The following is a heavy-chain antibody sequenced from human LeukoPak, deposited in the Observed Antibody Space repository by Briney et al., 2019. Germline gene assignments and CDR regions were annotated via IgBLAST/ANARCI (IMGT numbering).Heavy chain of an antibody. Sequence: GGSLRLSCAASGFTFSSYSMNWVRQAPGKGLEWVSSISSSSSYIYYADSVKGRFTISRDNAKNSLYLQMNSLRAEDTAVYYCARDLGKGVVPFNWFDPWGQGTLVTVPS. CDR1: GFTFSSYS. J-gene: IGHJ5*02. D-gene: IGHD2-2*01. V-gene: IGHV3-21*01. CDR2: ISSSSSYI. CDR3: ARDLGKGVVPFNWFDP.